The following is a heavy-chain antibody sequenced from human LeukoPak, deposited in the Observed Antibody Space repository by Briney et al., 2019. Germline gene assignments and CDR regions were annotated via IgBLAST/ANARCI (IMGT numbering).Heavy chain of an antibody. CDR1: GITLSNYG. V-gene: IGHV3-23*01. D-gene: IGHD6-13*01. J-gene: IGHJ4*02. CDR2: ISERGGST. CDR3: AKDYGYSSSWYDY. Sequence: PGGSLRLSCVVSGITLSNYGMSWVRQAPGKGLEWVSGISERGGSTNYADSVKGRFIISRDTSKNTVYLQMNSLRPEDTALYYCAKDYGYSSSWYDYWGQGTLVTVSS.